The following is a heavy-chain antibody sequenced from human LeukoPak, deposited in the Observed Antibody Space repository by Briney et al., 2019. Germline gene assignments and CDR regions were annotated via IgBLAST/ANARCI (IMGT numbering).Heavy chain of an antibody. Sequence: SETLSLTCAVYGGSFSGYYWSWIRQPPGKGLEWIGEINHSGSTNYNPSLKSRVTISVDTSKNQFSLKLSSVTAADTAVYYCARGRSDWNYVVGYWGQGTLVTVSS. CDR3: ARGRSDWNYVVGY. D-gene: IGHD1-7*01. J-gene: IGHJ4*02. V-gene: IGHV4-34*01. CDR1: GGSFSGYY. CDR2: INHSGST.